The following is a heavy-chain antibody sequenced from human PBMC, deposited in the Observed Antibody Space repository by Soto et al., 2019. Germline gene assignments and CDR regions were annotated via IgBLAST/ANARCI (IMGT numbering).Heavy chain of an antibody. CDR2: IFYSGSS. Sequence: QLQLQESGPGLVKPSETLSLTCTVSGGSISTNSYYWVWIRQPPGKGLEWIGNIFYSGSSYYNPSLKNRVSISVDTSKNQFSLKLSSVTAADTAVYVCARHYIDVKTFDYWGQGTVVTVAS. CDR1: GGSISTNSYY. V-gene: IGHV4-39*01. J-gene: IGHJ4*02. CDR3: ARHYIDVKTFDY.